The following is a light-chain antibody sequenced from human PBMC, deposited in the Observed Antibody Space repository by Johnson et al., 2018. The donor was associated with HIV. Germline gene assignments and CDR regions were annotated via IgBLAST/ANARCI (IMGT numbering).Light chain of an antibody. Sequence: QSVLTQPPSVSAAPGQKVTISCSGSSSNIGNNYVSWYQQLPGTAPKLLIYDNNKRPSGIPDRFSGSKSGTSATLGITGLQTGDAADYYCATWDSSLTTGGVFGSGTKVTVL. CDR1: SSNIGNNY. CDR3: ATWDSSLTTGGV. CDR2: DNN. V-gene: IGLV1-51*01. J-gene: IGLJ1*01.